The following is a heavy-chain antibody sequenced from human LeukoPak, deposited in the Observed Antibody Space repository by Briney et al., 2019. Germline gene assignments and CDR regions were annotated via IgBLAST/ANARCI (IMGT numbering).Heavy chain of an antibody. CDR1: GGSFSGYY. V-gene: IGHV4-39*01. CDR2: IYYSGST. J-gene: IGHJ3*02. CDR3: ASQYSSDDAFDI. Sequence: SETLSLTCAVYGGSFSGYYWGWIRQPPGKGLEWIGSIYYSGSTYYNPSLKSRVTISVDTSKNQFSLKLSSVTAADTAVYYCASQYSSDDAFDIWGQGTMVTVSS. D-gene: IGHD6-25*01.